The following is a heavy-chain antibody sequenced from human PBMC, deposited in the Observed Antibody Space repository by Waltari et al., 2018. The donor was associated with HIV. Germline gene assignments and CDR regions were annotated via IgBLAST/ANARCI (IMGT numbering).Heavy chain of an antibody. J-gene: IGHJ4*02. V-gene: IGHV4-38-2*02. CDR2: IYHSGST. CDR3: ARGYTIFDY. CDR1: GYSIGSGYH. Sequence: QVQLQESGPGLVKPSETLSLTCTVSGYSIGSGYHWDWIRQPPGKGLEWIGSIYHSGSTYYNPALKSRVTISVDTSKNQFSLKVSSVTAADTAVYYCARGYTIFDYWGQGTLVTVSS. D-gene: IGHD3-16*02.